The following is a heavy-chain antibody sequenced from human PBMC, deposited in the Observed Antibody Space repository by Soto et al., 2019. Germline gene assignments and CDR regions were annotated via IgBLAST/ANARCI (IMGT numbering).Heavy chain of an antibody. D-gene: IGHD3-10*01. Sequence: QVQLQESGPGLVKPSETLSLTCTVSGDSVTSVSDYWSWIRQPPGKGLEWSGYIYYSGSADYNPSLRSRVTISVDTSKNQFSLKLTSVTAADTAVYYCARGVGFGYYYYHMDLWGEGTTVTVSS. CDR3: ARGVGFGYYYYHMDL. V-gene: IGHV4-61*01. CDR2: IYYSGSA. CDR1: GDSVTSVSDY. J-gene: IGHJ6*04.